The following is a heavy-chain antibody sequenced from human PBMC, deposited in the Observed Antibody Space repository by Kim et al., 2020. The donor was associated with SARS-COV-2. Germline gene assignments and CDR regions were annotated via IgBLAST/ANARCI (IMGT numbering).Heavy chain of an antibody. V-gene: IGHV3-48*03. CDR2: GGTI. Sequence: GGTIYYADSVRGRFTIARDNAKNSLYLQMNSLRTEDTAIYFCARGLYSMDYWGQGTLVTVSS. D-gene: IGHD5-12*01. CDR3: ARGLYSMDY. J-gene: IGHJ4*02.